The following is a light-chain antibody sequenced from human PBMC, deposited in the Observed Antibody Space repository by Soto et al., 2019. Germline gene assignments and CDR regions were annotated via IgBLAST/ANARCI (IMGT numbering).Light chain of an antibody. CDR3: QQYNSDSRT. CDR1: QSISTW. V-gene: IGKV1-5*01. Sequence: DIQMTQSPSTLSASVGDRVTITCRASQSISTWLAWYQQKPGNAPKLLTFDASNLESGVPSRFSGSGSGTEFTLTIDSLQPDDFATYYCQQYNSDSRTFGQGTKVDIK. CDR2: DAS. J-gene: IGKJ1*01.